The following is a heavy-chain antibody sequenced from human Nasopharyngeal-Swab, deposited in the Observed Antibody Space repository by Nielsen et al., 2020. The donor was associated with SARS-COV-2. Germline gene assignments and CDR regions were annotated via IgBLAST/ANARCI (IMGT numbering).Heavy chain of an antibody. CDR3: ARGARFAVDYFDY. J-gene: IGHJ4*02. Sequence: GESLKISCAASGFTFSSYWMSWVRQAPGKGLEWVANIKQDGSEKYYVDSVKGRFTISRDNAKNSLYLQMNSLRSEDTAVYYCARGARFAVDYFDYWGQGTLVTVSS. V-gene: IGHV3-7*03. CDR1: GFTFSSYW. D-gene: IGHD6-19*01. CDR2: IKQDGSEK.